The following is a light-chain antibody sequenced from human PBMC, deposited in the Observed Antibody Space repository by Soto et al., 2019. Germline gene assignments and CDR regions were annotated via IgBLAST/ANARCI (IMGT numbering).Light chain of an antibody. Sequence: EIVMTQSPATLSVSPGESATLSCRASQRVRRNLAWYQQKPGQAPRLLIYGASTRATGIPARFSGSESGTEFTLTISSLQSEDFAVYYCQQYENWPPRYTFGQGTKLEIK. CDR3: QQYENWPPRYT. J-gene: IGKJ2*01. CDR1: QRVRRN. V-gene: IGKV3-15*01. CDR2: GAS.